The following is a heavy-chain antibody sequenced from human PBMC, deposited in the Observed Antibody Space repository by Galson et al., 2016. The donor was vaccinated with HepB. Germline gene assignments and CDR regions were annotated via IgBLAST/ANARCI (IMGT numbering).Heavy chain of an antibody. D-gene: IGHD3-10*01. CDR3: ARYQFFFGSGSYSLRRGYYHGMDV. V-gene: IGHV3-53*05. J-gene: IGHJ6*02. Sequence: SLRLSCAVSGFTVSTYYMSWVRQAPGKGLEWVSVIYTDGETHFADSVKGRFTISRDISRNTLYLQMNSLRVEDTALYYCARYQFFFGSGSYSLRRGYYHGMDVWGQGTTVTVSS. CDR2: IYTDGET. CDR1: GFTVSTYY.